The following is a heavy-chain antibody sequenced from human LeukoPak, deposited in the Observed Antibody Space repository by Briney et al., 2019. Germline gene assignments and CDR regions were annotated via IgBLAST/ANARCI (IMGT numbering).Heavy chain of an antibody. CDR3: TTGPILDTVYYYMDV. Sequence: GGSLRLSCAASGFTFSNAWMSWVRQAPGKGLEWVGRIKSKTDGGTTDYAAPVKGRFTISRDDSKNTLYLQMNSLKTEDTAVYYCTTGPILDTVYYYMDVWGKGATVTVSS. CDR2: IKSKTDGGTT. J-gene: IGHJ6*03. CDR1: GFTFSNAW. V-gene: IGHV3-15*01. D-gene: IGHD4-17*01.